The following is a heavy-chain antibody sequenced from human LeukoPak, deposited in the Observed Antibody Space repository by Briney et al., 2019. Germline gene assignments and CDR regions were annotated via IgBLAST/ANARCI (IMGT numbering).Heavy chain of an antibody. V-gene: IGHV3-7*01. CDR3: ARFKNYGD. D-gene: IGHD3-10*01. Sequence: GGSLRHSCAASGFTLSSYWMSWGRQAPGKGLEWVATIKQDGSEKYYVDSVKGRFTISRDSAKNSLYLQMNSLRAEDTAVYYCARFKNYGDWGQGTLVTVSS. CDR2: IKQDGSEK. J-gene: IGHJ4*02. CDR1: GFTLSSYW.